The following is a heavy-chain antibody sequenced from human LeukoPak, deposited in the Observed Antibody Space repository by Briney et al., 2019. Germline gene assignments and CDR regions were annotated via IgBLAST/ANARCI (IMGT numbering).Heavy chain of an antibody. J-gene: IGHJ6*02. CDR2: IYYSGST. CDR3: ARHAYYYGSGVSGMDV. Sequence: SETLSLTCTVSGRPISSYYWSWIRQPPGKGLEWIGYIYYSGSTNYNPSLKSRVTISVDTSKNQFSLKLSSVTAADTAVYYCARHAYYYGSGVSGMDVWGQGTTVTVSS. D-gene: IGHD3-10*01. V-gene: IGHV4-59*08. CDR1: GRPISSYY.